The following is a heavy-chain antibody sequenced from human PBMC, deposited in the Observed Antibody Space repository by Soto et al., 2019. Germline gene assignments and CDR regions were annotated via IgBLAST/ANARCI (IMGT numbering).Heavy chain of an antibody. V-gene: IGHV2-5*02. CDR2: VYWDDAK. J-gene: IGHJ4*02. CDR1: GFSLHTHAVG. D-gene: IGHD3-10*01. Sequence: QITLKESGPTLVKPTQTLTLTCTFSGFSLHTHAVGVGWIRQPPGKALEWLALVYWDDAKRYNLFLKSRLAITRDTSKNQVVLTMTIMDPVDTATYYCAHAAFGEFVGSFGYWGQGTLVTVSS. CDR3: AHAAFGEFVGSFGY.